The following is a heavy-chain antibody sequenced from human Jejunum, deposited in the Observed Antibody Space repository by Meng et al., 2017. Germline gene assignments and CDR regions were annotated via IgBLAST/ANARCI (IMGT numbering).Heavy chain of an antibody. CDR2: IHYIGSA. CDR3: ARERWEYYESSGFDS. J-gene: IGHJ4*02. CDR1: GGSISGGDYY. Sequence: QVQLQESGPGLVKPSQTLSRPCTDPGGSISGGDYYWSWIRQPPGKGLEWSGYIHYIGSAFFHPSFKSRAAISVDTSNNQFSLKLNSVTAGDTAVYYCARERWEYYESSGFDSWGQGTLVTVSS. V-gene: IGHV4-30-4*01. D-gene: IGHD3-22*01.